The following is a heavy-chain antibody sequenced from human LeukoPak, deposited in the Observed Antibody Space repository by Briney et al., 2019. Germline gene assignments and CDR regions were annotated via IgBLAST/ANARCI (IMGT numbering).Heavy chain of an antibody. J-gene: IGHJ4*02. CDR1: GYTFTDYY. CDR3: ARASGGDYEPFDF. Sequence: ASVKVSCKASGYTFTDYYMHWVRQAPGQGFEWMGWINPNSGGTKSAQNFQGRVTMTRDTSISTAYMELSRLRSDDTAVYHCARASGGDYEPFDFWGQGTLVTVSS. CDR2: INPNSGGT. D-gene: IGHD4-17*01. V-gene: IGHV1-2*02.